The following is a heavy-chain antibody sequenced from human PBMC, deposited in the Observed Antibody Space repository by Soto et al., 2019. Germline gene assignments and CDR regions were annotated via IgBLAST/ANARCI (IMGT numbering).Heavy chain of an antibody. D-gene: IGHD5-18*01. J-gene: IGHJ4*02. CDR1: GYTFTSYA. V-gene: IGHV1-3*01. CDR3: AREGQLWLRPFDY. CDR2: INAGNGNT. Sequence: ASVKVSCKASGYTFTSYAMHWVRQAPGQRLEWMGWINAGNGNTKYSQKFQGRVTITRDTSASTAYMELSSLRSEDTAVYYCAREGQLWLRPFDYWGQGTLVTVSS.